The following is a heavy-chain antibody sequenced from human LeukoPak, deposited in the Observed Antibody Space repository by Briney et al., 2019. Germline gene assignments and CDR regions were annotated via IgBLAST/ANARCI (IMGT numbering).Heavy chain of an antibody. CDR2: ISYDGSNK. CDR1: GFTFSSYA. D-gene: IGHD5-18*01. J-gene: IGHJ6*02. CDR3: ARDGRGRGYSYGPGAYYGMDV. Sequence: GRSLRLSCAASGFTFSSYAMHWVRQAPGKGLEWVAVISYDGSNKYYADSVKGRFTISRDNSKNTLYLQMNSLRAEDTAVYYCARDGRGRGYSYGPGAYYGMDVWGQGTTVTVSS. V-gene: IGHV3-30-3*01.